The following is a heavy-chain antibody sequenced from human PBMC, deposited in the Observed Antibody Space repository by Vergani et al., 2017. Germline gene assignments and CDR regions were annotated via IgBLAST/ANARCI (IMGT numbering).Heavy chain of an antibody. J-gene: IGHJ6*02. D-gene: IGHD2-2*01. V-gene: IGHV4-39*01. CDR1: GGSISSSSYY. CDR3: ARHNPSSTRRYGMDV. Sequence: QLQLQESGPGLVKPSETLSLTCTVSGGSISSSSYYWGWIRQPPGKGLEWIGSIYYSGSTYYNPSLKSRVTISVDTSKNQFSLKLSSVTAADTAVYYCARHNPSSTRRYGMDVWGQGTTVTVSS. CDR2: IYYSGST.